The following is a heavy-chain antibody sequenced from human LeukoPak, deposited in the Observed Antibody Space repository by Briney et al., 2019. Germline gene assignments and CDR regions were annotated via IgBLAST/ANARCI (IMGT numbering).Heavy chain of an antibody. CDR2: IKSDGSST. CDR1: EFTFSNYW. D-gene: IGHD1-26*01. J-gene: IGHJ3*02. CDR3: ARRGAATDSFDI. V-gene: IGHV3-74*01. Sequence: GGSLRLSCAASEFTFSNYWMSWVRQAPGKGLVWVSRIKSDGSSTSYADSVKGRFTISRDNAKNTLYLQMNSLRAEDTAVYYCARRGAATDSFDIWGQGTMVTVSS.